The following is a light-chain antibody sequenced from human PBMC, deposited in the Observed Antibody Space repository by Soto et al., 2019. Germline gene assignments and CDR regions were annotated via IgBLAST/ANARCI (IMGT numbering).Light chain of an antibody. J-gene: IGLJ3*02. CDR3: QSYDSSLRGSV. V-gene: IGLV1-40*01. Sequence: QSVLTQPPSVSGAPGQRVTISCTGSSSNIGAGYDVHWYQQLPGTAPKLLIYGNSNRPSGVPDRFSGSKSGPSASLAITGLQAEDEADYHCQSYDSSLRGSVLGGGTKQTVL. CDR2: GNS. CDR1: SSNIGAGYD.